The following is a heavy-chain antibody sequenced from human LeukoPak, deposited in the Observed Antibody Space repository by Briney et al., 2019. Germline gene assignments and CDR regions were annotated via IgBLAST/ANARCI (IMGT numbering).Heavy chain of an antibody. CDR2: IYTSGGT. CDR3: ARLTRLSTSPDRYYLDY. V-gene: IGHV4-4*09. D-gene: IGHD6-6*01. Sequence: SETLSLTCTVSGDSISSYYWSWTRQPPGKGLEWIGYIYTSGGTNYIPSLKGRVTLSIDTSKNQFSLKLSSVTAADSAVYYCARLTRLSTSPDRYYLDYWGQGTLVTVSS. CDR1: GDSISSYY. J-gene: IGHJ4*02.